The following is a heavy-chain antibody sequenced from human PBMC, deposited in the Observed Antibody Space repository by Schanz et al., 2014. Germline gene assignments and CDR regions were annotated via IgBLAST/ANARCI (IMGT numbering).Heavy chain of an antibody. CDR1: GFTFDEYG. Sequence: EVQLVESGGDLVQPGRSLRLSCAASGFTFDEYGMHWVRQAPGKGLEWVSGISWNGGFIAYVDSVKGRFTISRDNPKNSLCLQMNSLRPEDTALYYCARVLGGDEGLDQWGQGTLVTVSS. CDR3: ARVLGGDEGLDQ. V-gene: IGHV3-9*01. J-gene: IGHJ4*02. D-gene: IGHD4-17*01. CDR2: ISWNGGFI.